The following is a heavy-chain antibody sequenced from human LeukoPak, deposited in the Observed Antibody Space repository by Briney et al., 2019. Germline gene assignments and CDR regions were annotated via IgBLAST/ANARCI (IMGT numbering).Heavy chain of an antibody. CDR3: ARQQLVLGVKYYMDV. J-gene: IGHJ6*03. D-gene: IGHD6-6*01. CDR1: GGSISSSSYY. V-gene: IGHV4-39*01. Sequence: SETLSLTCTVSGGSISSSSYYWGWIRQPPGKGLEWIGSIYYSGSTYYNPSLKSRVTISVDTSKNQFSLKLSSVTAADTAVYYCARQQLVLGVKYYMDVWGKGTTVTVSS. CDR2: IYYSGST.